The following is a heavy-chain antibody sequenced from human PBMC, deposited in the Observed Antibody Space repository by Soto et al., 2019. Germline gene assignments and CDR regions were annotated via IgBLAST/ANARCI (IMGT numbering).Heavy chain of an antibody. J-gene: IGHJ4*02. CDR1: GGSISSYY. V-gene: IGHV4-59*01. Sequence: QVQLQESGPGLVKPSETLSLTCTVSGGSISSYYWSWIRQPPGKGLEWIGYIYYSGSTNYNPSLKSRVTISVDTSKNQFSLKLSSVTAADTAVYYCASSGILTGYTSPFFDYWGQGTLVTVSS. CDR3: ASSGILTGYTSPFFDY. D-gene: IGHD3-9*01. CDR2: IYYSGST.